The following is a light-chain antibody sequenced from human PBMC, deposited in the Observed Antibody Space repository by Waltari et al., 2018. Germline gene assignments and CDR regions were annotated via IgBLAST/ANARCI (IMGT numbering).Light chain of an antibody. CDR2: EAS. CDR1: PSVSSN. J-gene: IGKJ5*01. Sequence: EIVMTQSPDTLSVSLGERATFSCRASPSVSSNLAWYQQKPGQAPRLLIYEASTRATSIPARFRGSGSGTDFTLTISSLQSEDSAVYYCQQYNHWPPISFGQGTRLEIK. V-gene: IGKV3-15*01. CDR3: QQYNHWPPIS.